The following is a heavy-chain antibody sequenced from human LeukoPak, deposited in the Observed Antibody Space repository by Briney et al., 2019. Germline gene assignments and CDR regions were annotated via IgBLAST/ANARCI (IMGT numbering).Heavy chain of an antibody. Sequence: GASVTLSCKTSGYMVSDYYMHWVRQAPGQGLEWMGWLRGDTGDTDSPQKFKGRVTMTRDTATNTAYMQLSRLTYDDTAIYFCARVRDNACDYWGQGTLVTVSS. V-gene: IGHV1-2*02. D-gene: IGHD1-1*01. J-gene: IGHJ4*02. CDR3: ARVRDNACDY. CDR1: GYMVSDYY. CDR2: LRGDTGDT.